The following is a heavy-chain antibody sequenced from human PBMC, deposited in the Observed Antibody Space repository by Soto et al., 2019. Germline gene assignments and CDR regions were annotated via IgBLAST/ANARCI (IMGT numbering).Heavy chain of an antibody. V-gene: IGHV4-39*01. D-gene: IGHD2-2*01. CDR1: GGSIRTGNYY. J-gene: IGHJ5*02. CDR3: VRPRGLYCSSTSCSRWGWFDP. Sequence: SETLSLTCTVSGGSIRTGNYYWAWIRQPPGKGLEWIGSIYYSGNTYYNPSLKRRVTKSVDTSKNQFSLKLSSVTAADTAVYYCVRPRGLYCSSTSCSRWGWFDPWGQGTLVTVSS. CDR2: IYYSGNT.